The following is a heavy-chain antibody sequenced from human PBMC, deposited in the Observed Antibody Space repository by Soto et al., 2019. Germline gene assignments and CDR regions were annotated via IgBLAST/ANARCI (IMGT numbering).Heavy chain of an antibody. J-gene: IGHJ4*02. CDR3: AKEAYYSSGYYYPFDY. D-gene: IGHD3-22*01. V-gene: IGHV3-23*01. CDR1: GFTFSSYA. CDR2: ISGSGGST. Sequence: EVQLLESGGGLVQPGGSLRLSCAASGFTFSSYAMSWVRQAPGKGLEWVSAISGSGGSTYYADSVKGRFTISRDNSKNTRYLQMNSVRAEDTAVYYCAKEAYYSSGYYYPFDYWGRGALVTVSS.